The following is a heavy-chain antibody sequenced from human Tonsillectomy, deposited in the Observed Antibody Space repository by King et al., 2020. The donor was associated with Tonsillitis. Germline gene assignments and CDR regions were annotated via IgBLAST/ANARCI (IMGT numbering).Heavy chain of an antibody. CDR3: ARIFTKGGTLPDY. V-gene: IGHV2-70*04. D-gene: IGHD1-26*01. CDR1: GFSLSTTGVR. J-gene: IGHJ4*02. CDR2: MDWDDDK. Sequence: VTLKESGPALVRPTQTLTLTCTVSGFSLSTTGVRVSWIRQPPGKALEWLAHMDWDDDKVYRASLKTRRTISKDTSRNQVVLVMTNMDPVDTGTYFCARIFTKGGTLPDYWGQGTRVTVST.